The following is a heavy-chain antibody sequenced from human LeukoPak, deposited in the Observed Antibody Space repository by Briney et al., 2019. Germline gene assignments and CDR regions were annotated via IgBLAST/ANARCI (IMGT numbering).Heavy chain of an antibody. CDR2: INENGDIA. Sequence: PGGSLRLSCAASGFTFDDYAMHWVRQGPGKSLEWVSLINENGDIAYYGDSVRGRFTVPRDNAKNSLYREMNSLTTEDTALYYCAKARWEPNFDYWGQGTLVTVSS. V-gene: IGHV3-43*02. D-gene: IGHD1-26*01. CDR1: GFTFDDYA. J-gene: IGHJ4*02. CDR3: AKARWEPNFDY.